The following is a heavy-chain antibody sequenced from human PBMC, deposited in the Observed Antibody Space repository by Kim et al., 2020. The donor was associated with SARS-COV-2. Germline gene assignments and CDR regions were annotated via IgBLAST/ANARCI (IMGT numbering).Heavy chain of an antibody. D-gene: IGHD1-26*01. Sequence: GGSLRLSCAASGFTFSSYSMNWVRQAPGKGLEWVSSISSSSSYIYYADSVKGRFTISRDNAKNSLYLQMNSLRAEDTAVYYCAREPSIIVGATDGMDVWGQGTTVTVSS. CDR2: ISSSSSYI. J-gene: IGHJ6*02. V-gene: IGHV3-21*01. CDR1: GFTFSSYS. CDR3: AREPSIIVGATDGMDV.